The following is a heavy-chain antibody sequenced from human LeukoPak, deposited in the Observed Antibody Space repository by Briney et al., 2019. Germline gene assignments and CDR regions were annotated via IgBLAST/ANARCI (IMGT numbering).Heavy chain of an antibody. J-gene: IGHJ4*02. V-gene: IGHV3-33*06. CDR3: AKGLRYFDWLPPGY. CDR2: IWYDGSNK. D-gene: IGHD3-9*01. CDR1: GFTFSSYG. Sequence: GRSLRLSCAASGFTFSSYGMHWVRQAPGKGLEWVAVIWYDGSNKYYADSVKGRFTISRDNSKNTLYLQMNSLRAEDTAVYYCAKGLRYFDWLPPGYWGQGTLVTVSS.